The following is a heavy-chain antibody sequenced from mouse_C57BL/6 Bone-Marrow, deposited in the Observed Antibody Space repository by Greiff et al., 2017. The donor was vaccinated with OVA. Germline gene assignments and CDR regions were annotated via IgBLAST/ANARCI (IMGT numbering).Heavy chain of an antibody. J-gene: IGHJ4*01. CDR1: GYTFTDYY. Sequence: EVQLQQSGAELVKPGASVKISCKASGYTFTDYYMNWVKQSHGKSLEWIGDINPNNGGTSYNQKFKGKATLTVDKSSSTAYMELRSLTSEDSAVYYCAVWYYYAMDYWGQGTSVTVSS. V-gene: IGHV1-26*01. D-gene: IGHD2-10*02. CDR2: INPNNGGT. CDR3: AVWYYYAMDY.